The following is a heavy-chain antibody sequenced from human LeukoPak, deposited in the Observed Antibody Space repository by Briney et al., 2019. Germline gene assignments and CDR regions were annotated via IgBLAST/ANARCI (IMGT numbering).Heavy chain of an antibody. V-gene: IGHV3-48*02. CDR2: INSGSSTI. CDR3: ARTRSKVGTPTFDY. CDR1: GFTFGDYS. J-gene: IGHJ4*02. Sequence: GGSLSLSCAASGFTFGDYSMNWVRQAPGKGLEWVSYINSGSSTIYYVDAVEGRFTISRDNAKNSLYLQMNSLRDEDTAVYHCARTRSKVGTPTFDYWGQGTLVTVSS. D-gene: IGHD4-23*01.